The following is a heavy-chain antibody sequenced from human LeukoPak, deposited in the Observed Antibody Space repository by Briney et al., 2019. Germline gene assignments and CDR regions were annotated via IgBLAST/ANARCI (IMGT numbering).Heavy chain of an antibody. Sequence: SETLSLTCTVSGGAISGSRNYWGWIRQPPGKGLEWIGYIYYSGSTYYNPSLKSRVTISVDTSKNQFSLKLGSVTAADTAVYYCARPLYDILTGYPPLDFDYWGQGTLVTVSS. CDR2: IYYSGST. D-gene: IGHD3-9*01. V-gene: IGHV4-31*03. J-gene: IGHJ4*02. CDR1: GGAISGSRNY. CDR3: ARPLYDILTGYPPLDFDY.